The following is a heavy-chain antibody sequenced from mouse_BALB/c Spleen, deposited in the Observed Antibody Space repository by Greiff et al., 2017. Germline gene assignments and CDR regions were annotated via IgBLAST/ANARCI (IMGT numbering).Heavy chain of an antibody. CDR2: IYPGDGDT. CDR1: GYTFTSYW. V-gene: IGHV1-87*01. Sequence: VQLQQSGAELARPGASVKLSCKASGYTFTSYWMQWVKQRPGQGLEWIGAIYPGDGDTRYTQKFKGKATLTADKSSSTAYMQLSSLASEDSAVYYCARRDYSWFAYWGQGTLVTVSA. J-gene: IGHJ3*01. CDR3: ARRDYSWFAY. D-gene: IGHD1-1*01.